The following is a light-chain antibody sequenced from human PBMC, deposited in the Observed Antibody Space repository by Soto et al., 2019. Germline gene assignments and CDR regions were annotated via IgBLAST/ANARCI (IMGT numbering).Light chain of an antibody. CDR2: WAS. CDR1: QTVLHGSNY. CDR3: QQYYTTPVT. J-gene: IGKJ1*01. V-gene: IGKV4-1*01. Sequence: DIVMTQSPDSLAVSLGERATINCKSSQTVLHGSNYLAWYQQTLGQSPKLLIYWASTRESGVPDRFSGSGSVTDFTLTINTLQAEDVACYYCQQYYTTPVTFGQGTRVEIK.